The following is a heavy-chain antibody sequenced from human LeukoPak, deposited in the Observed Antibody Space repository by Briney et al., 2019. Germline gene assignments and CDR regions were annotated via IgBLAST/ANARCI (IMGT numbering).Heavy chain of an antibody. D-gene: IGHD6-19*01. CDR3: ARGPGSGWYYFDY. J-gene: IGHJ4*02. Sequence: ASVKVSCKASGYTFTGYYMHWVRQAPGQGLEWMGWINPNSGGTSYAQKFQGRVTMTRDTSISTAYMELSRLRSDDTAVYYCARGPGSGWYYFDYWGQGTLVTVSS. V-gene: IGHV1-2*02. CDR2: INPNSGGT. CDR1: GYTFTGYY.